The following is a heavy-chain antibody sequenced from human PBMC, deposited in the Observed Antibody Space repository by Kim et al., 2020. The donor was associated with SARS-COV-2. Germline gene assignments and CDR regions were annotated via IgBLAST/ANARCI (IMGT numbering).Heavy chain of an antibody. V-gene: IGHV4-4*02. J-gene: IGHJ4*02. CDR2: IFYDGTT. CDR3: AGGSSSAWEVQAY. D-gene: IGHD6-6*01. CDR1: GISITNKVY. Sequence: SETLSLTCEVSGISITNKVYWSWVRQAPGKGLEWIGDIFYDGTTNYDPSLKNRAAISAEKSKNQFFLQLTSVTAADTAVYYCAGGSSSAWEVQAYWGQGTLVVVSS.